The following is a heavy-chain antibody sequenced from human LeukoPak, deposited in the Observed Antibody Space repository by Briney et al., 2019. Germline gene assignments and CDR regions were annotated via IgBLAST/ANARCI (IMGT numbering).Heavy chain of an antibody. CDR2: IYPGDSDT. CDR1: GYSFTSYW. Sequence: GESLKISCKGSGYSFTSYWIGWVRQMPGKGLEWMGIIYPGDSDTRYSPSFQGQVTISADKSISTAYPQWSSLKASDTAMYYCARHETYYYGSGSYLSYYYYYMDVWGKGTTVTVSS. D-gene: IGHD3-10*01. J-gene: IGHJ6*03. V-gene: IGHV5-51*01. CDR3: ARHETYYYGSGSYLSYYYYYMDV.